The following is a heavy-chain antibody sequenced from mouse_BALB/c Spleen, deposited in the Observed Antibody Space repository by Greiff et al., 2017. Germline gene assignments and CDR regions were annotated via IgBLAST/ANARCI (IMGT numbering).Heavy chain of an antibody. CDR3: AREGLDYDDAMDY. CDR1: GYAFSSSW. V-gene: IGHV1-82*01. D-gene: IGHD2-4*01. CDR2: IYPGDGDT. Sequence: QVQLQQSGPELVKPGASVKISCKASGYAFSSSWMNWVKQRPGQGLEWIGRIYPGDGDTNYNGKFKGKATLTADKSSSTAYMQLSSLTSVDSAVYFCAREGLDYDDAMDYWGQGTSVTVSS. J-gene: IGHJ4*01.